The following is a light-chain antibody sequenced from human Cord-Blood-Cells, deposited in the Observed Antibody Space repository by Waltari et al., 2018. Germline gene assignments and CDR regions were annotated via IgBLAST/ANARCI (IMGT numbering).Light chain of an antibody. V-gene: IGKV1-39*01. J-gene: IGKJ1*01. CDR1: QGISSY. CDR2: AAS. CDR3: QQSYSTPWT. Sequence: DIQMPQSPSSLSASVGDRVTITCRASQGISSYLNWYQQKPGKAPKLLIYAASSLQSGVPSRFSDSGSGTDFTLTISSLQPEDFATYYCQQSYSTPWTFGQGTKVEIK.